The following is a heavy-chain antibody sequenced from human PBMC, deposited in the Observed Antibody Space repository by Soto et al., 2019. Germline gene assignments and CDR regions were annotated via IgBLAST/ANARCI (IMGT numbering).Heavy chain of an antibody. J-gene: IGHJ4*02. Sequence: SETLSLTCTVSGGSISGHYWIWIRQPPGEGMEWIGYIFYGGSTTYNNNPSLKSRVSISVDTSKNQFYLRLSSVTAADTAVYYCARVGSSGWSPDYWGQGTLVTVSS. D-gene: IGHD6-19*01. CDR1: GGSISGHY. V-gene: IGHV4-59*11. CDR3: ARVGSSGWSPDY. CDR2: IFYGGSTTY.